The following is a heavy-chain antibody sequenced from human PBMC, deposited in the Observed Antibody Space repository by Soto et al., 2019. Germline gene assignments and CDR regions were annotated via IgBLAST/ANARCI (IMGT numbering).Heavy chain of an antibody. J-gene: IGHJ5*02. D-gene: IGHD1-26*01. Sequence: SETLSLTCSVSGGSISSKSYSWGWIRQPPGKGLEWIGTFYYTENTYYNPSLKSRVTISVDTSKNQFSLKLGSVTAADTAVYYCATQEVGGSYVYTFDPWGQGTLVTAPQ. CDR3: ATQEVGGSYVYTFDP. CDR1: GGSISSKSYS. V-gene: IGHV4-39*01. CDR2: FYYTENT.